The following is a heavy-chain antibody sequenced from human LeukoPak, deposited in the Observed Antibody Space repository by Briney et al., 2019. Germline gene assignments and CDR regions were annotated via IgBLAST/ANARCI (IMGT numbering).Heavy chain of an antibody. CDR1: GFTFSSYG. Sequence: PGGSLRLSCAASGFTFSSYGMHWVRQAPGKGLEWVAVISYDGSNKYYADSVKGRFTISRDNSKNTLYLQMNSLRAEDTAVYYCAKESTWELLLPAYYFDYWGQGTLVTVSS. V-gene: IGHV3-30*18. CDR2: ISYDGSNK. J-gene: IGHJ4*02. D-gene: IGHD1-26*01. CDR3: AKESTWELLLPAYYFDY.